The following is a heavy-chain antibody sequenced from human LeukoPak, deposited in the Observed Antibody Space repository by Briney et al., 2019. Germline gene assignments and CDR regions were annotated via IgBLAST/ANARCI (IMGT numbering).Heavy chain of an antibody. V-gene: IGHV4-59*01. CDR2: IYYSGST. CDR1: GGSISSYY. CDR3: ARAQPRGVPAAIVLDY. D-gene: IGHD2-2*01. Sequence: PSETLSLTCTVCGGSISSYYWSWLGQPPGKGLEWIGYIYYSGSTNYNPSLKSRITISVDTSKNQFSLKLSSVTAADTAVYYCARAQPRGVPAAIVLDYWGQGTLVTVSS. J-gene: IGHJ4*02.